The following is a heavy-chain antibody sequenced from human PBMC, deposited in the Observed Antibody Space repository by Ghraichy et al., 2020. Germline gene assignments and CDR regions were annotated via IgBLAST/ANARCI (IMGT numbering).Heavy chain of an antibody. CDR3: ARGVRYGSGSYWGAYYFDY. D-gene: IGHD3-10*01. V-gene: IGHV4-34*01. Sequence: SQTLSLTCAVYGGSFSGYYWSWIRQPPGKGLEWIGEINHSGSTNYNPSLKSRVTISVDTSKNQFSLKLSSVTAADTAVYYCARGVRYGSGSYWGAYYFDYWGQGTLVTVSS. CDR2: INHSGST. J-gene: IGHJ4*02. CDR1: GGSFSGYY.